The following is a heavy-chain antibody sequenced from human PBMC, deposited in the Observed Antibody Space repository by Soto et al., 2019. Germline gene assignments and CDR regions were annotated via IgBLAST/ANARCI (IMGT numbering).Heavy chain of an antibody. CDR1: GFTFSGSA. D-gene: IGHD1-7*01. CDR3: TRVPPRKPNWNYVSGYYYMDV. CDR2: IRSKANSYAT. J-gene: IGHJ6*03. Sequence: GGSLRLSCAASGFTFSGSAMHWVRQASGKGLEWVGRIRSKANSYATAYAASVKGRFTISRDDSKNTAYLQMNSLKTEDTAVYYCTRVPPRKPNWNYVSGYYYMDVWGKGTTVTVSS. V-gene: IGHV3-73*01.